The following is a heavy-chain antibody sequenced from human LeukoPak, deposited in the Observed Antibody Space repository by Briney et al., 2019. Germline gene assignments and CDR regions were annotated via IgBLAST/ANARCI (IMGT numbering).Heavy chain of an antibody. CDR2: IYPGDSDT. D-gene: IGHD2-2*01. CDR1: GSSFTSYW. J-gene: IGHJ6*03. V-gene: IGHV5-51*01. CDR3: ARQPSSNSPTLMDV. Sequence: GESLQISCKGSGSSFTSYWIGWVRQLPGKGLEWMGIIYPGDSDTRYSPSFQGQVTISADKSISTAYLKWSSLKASDTAMYYCARQPSSNSPTLMDVWGKGTTVTVSS.